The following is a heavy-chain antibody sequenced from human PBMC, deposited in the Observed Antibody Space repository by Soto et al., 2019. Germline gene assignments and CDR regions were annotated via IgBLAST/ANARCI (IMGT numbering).Heavy chain of an antibody. J-gene: IGHJ4*02. V-gene: IGHV3-33*01. CDR1: GFTFSSYG. CDR3: ARDRCSSTSCYCDY. D-gene: IGHD2-2*01. CDR2: IWYDGSNK. Sequence: QVQLVESGGGVVQPGRSLRLSCAASGFTFSSYGMHWVRQAPGKGLEWVAVIWYDGSNKYYADSVKGRFTISRDNSKNTLYLQMNSLRAEDTAVYYCARDRCSSTSCYCDYWGQGTLVTVSS.